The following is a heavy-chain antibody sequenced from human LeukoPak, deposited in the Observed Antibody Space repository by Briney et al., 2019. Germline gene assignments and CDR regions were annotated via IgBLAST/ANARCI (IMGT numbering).Heavy chain of an antibody. D-gene: IGHD3-10*01. V-gene: IGHV1-69*05. CDR1: GGTFSSYA. J-gene: IGHJ5*02. CDR3: ARVAVRRFGELLSWIDP. CDR2: IIPIFGTA. Sequence: GASVKVSCKASGGTFSSYAISWVRQAPGQGLEWMGGIIPIFGTANYAQKFQGRVTITTDESTSTAYMELSSLRSEDTAVYYCARVAVRRFGELLSWIDPWGQGTLVTVSS.